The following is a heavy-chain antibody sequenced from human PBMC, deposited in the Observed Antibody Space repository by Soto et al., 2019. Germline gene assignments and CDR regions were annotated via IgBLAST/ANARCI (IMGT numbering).Heavy chain of an antibody. V-gene: IGHV3-74*01. J-gene: IGHJ4*02. CDR1: GFASGSYW. D-gene: IGHD1-1*01. Sequence: EVQLVESGGGLVQPGGSLRLSCAASGFASGSYWMHWVRQAPGKGLVWVSRISQDGTIATQADSVKGRFTISRDNAKNTLYLQMNSLRADDTAVYYCLRDQRHWNEFADQWGQGTLVTVSS. CDR2: ISQDGTIA. CDR3: LRDQRHWNEFADQ.